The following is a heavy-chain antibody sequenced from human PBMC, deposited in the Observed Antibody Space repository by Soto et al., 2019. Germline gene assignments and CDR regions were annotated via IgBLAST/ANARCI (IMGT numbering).Heavy chain of an antibody. J-gene: IGHJ4*02. V-gene: IGHV1-3*01. CDR3: ARVSGWYYFDY. CDR2: INAGNGNT. Sequence: APVKVSCKASGYTFTSYAMHWVRQAPGQRLEWMGWINAGNGNTKYSQKFQGRVTITRDTSASTAYMELSSLRSEDTAVYYCARVSGWYYFDYLGQGTQVTVSS. CDR1: GYTFTSYA. D-gene: IGHD6-19*01.